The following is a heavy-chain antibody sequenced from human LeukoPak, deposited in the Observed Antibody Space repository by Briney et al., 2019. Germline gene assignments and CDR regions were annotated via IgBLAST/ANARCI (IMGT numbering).Heavy chain of an antibody. CDR3: ARSQSSSLIDY. CDR1: GLSFSAYG. CDR2: IWYDGSSK. J-gene: IGHJ4*02. V-gene: IGHV3-33*01. D-gene: IGHD6-13*01. Sequence: GRSLRLSCAASGLSFSAYGVHWVRQAPGKGLEWVAVIWYDGSSKDYADSVKGRFTFSRDNSKNTLYLQMNSLTVEDTAVYYCARSQSSSLIDYWGQGTLVTVSS.